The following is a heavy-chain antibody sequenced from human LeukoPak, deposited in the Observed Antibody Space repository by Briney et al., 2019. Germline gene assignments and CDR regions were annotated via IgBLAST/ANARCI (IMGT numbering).Heavy chain of an antibody. V-gene: IGHV3-48*03. D-gene: IGHD3-22*01. CDR3: ARGVNYYDSSGYYFGY. CDR2: ISSSGSSI. Sequence: PGGSLRLSCAASGFTFSSYEMHWVRQAPGKGLEWVSYISSSGSSIYYADSVKGRFTISRDNAKNSLYLQMNSLRAEDTAVYYCARGVNYYDSSGYYFGYWGQGTLVTVSS. CDR1: GFTFSSYE. J-gene: IGHJ4*02.